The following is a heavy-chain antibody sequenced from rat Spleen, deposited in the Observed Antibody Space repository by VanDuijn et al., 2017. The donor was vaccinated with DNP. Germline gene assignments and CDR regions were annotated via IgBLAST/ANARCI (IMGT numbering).Heavy chain of an antibody. CDR2: ISYSGST. J-gene: IGHJ2*01. CDR1: GYSITRNY. Sequence: EVQLQESGPGLVKPSQSLSLTCSVTGYSITRNYWGWIRKFPGNKMEWVGHISYSGSTSYNPSLKSRISITRDTSKNQFFLQLNSVTSEDTATYYCARWGDYFDYWGQGVMVTVSS. CDR3: ARWGDYFDY. V-gene: IGHV3-1*01.